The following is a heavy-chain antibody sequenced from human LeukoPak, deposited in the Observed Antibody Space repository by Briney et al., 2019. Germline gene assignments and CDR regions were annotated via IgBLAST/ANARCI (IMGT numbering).Heavy chain of an antibody. Sequence: GGSLRLSRAASGFTFSSYGMHWVRQAPGKGLEWVAVISNGGSDKYYADSVKGRFTISRDNSKNTLYLQMNSLRAEDTAVYYCAKSAEVQSGSYYGSWFDPWGQGTLVTVSS. D-gene: IGHD1-26*01. CDR1: GFTFSSYG. J-gene: IGHJ5*02. V-gene: IGHV3-30*18. CDR3: AKSAEVQSGSYYGSWFDP. CDR2: ISNGGSDK.